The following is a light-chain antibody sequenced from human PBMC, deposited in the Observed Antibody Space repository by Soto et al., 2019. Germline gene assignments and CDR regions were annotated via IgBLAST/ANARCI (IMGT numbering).Light chain of an antibody. CDR3: AAWDGSLNGHV. V-gene: IGLV1-44*01. Sequence: QLVLTQPPSVSGTLGQGVTISCSGSTSNIGGNSVGWFQQLPGTAPKVLIYVTNKRPSGVPDRFSGSKSGTSAYLAISGLQSEDEADYYCAAWDGSLNGHVFGTGTKLTVL. CDR1: TSNIGGNS. CDR2: VTN. J-gene: IGLJ1*01.